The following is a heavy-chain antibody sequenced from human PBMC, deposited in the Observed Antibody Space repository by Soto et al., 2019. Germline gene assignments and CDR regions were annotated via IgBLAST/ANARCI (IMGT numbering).Heavy chain of an antibody. CDR1: GGSFSGYY. J-gene: IGHJ5*02. CDR3: ARGKNKSIAVAGRRGWFDP. Sequence: PSETLSLTCAVYGGSFSGYYWSWIRQPPGKGLEWIGEINHSGSTNYNPSLKSRVTISVDTSKNQFSLKLSSVTAADTAVYYCARGKNKSIAVAGRRGWFDPWGQGTLVTVSS. D-gene: IGHD6-19*01. CDR2: INHSGST. V-gene: IGHV4-34*01.